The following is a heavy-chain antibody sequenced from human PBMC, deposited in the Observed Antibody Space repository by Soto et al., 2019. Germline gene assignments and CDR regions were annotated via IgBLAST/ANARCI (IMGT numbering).Heavy chain of an antibody. Sequence: LRLSCAASGFTFSSNSMNWVRQAPGKGLEWVSSISSSSSYIYYADSVKGRFTISRDNAKNSLYLQMNSLRAEDTAVYYCAREAGYCSSTSCYAGGFDYWGQGTLVTVSS. D-gene: IGHD2-2*01. CDR2: ISSSSSYI. CDR3: AREAGYCSSTSCYAGGFDY. J-gene: IGHJ4*02. V-gene: IGHV3-21*01. CDR1: GFTFSSNS.